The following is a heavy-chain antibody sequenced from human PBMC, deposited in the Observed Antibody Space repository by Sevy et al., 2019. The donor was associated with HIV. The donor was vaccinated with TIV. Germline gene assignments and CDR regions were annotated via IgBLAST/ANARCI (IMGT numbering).Heavy chain of an antibody. CDR3: ASVAVGVVVPAAMRVSGGWFDP. D-gene: IGHD2-2*01. CDR2: ISYDGSNK. Sequence: GSLRLSCAASGFTFSSYAMHWVRQAPGKGLEWVAVISYDGSNKYYADSVKGRFTISRDNSKNTLYLQMNSLRAEDTVVYYCASVAVGVVVPAAMRVSGGWFDPWGQGTLVTVSS. CDR1: GFTFSSYA. J-gene: IGHJ5*02. V-gene: IGHV3-30-3*01.